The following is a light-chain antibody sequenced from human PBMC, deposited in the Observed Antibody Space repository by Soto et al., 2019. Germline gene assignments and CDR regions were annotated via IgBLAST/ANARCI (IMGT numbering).Light chain of an antibody. V-gene: IGLV4-69*01. CDR1: SGHSSYA. J-gene: IGLJ2*01. Sequence: QSVLTQPPSASASLGASVKLTCTLSSGHSSYAIAWHQQQPEKGPRYLMRVNSDGRHIKGDGIPDRFSGSSSGAERYLTISSLQSEDEADYYCQTWGTGTVVFGGGTKLTVL. CDR2: VNSDGRH. CDR3: QTWGTGTVV.